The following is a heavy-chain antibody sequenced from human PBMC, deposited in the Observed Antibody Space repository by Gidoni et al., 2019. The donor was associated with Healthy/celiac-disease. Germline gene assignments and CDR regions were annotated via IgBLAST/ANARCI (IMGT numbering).Heavy chain of an antibody. D-gene: IGHD5-18*01. CDR2: IIPYVGTA. CDR3: ARSHTAMVTDYFDY. Sequence: QVQLVQSGAEVKKPGSSVKVSCKASAGTFSSYAISWVRQAPGQGFEWMGGIIPYVGTANYAQKFQGRVTITADESTSTAYMELSSLRSEDTAVYYCARSHTAMVTDYFDYWGQGTLVTVSS. CDR1: AGTFSSYA. V-gene: IGHV1-69*01. J-gene: IGHJ4*02.